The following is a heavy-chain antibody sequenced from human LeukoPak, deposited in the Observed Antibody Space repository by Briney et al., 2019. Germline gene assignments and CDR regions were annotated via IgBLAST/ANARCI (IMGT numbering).Heavy chain of an antibody. CDR2: IYYSGDT. V-gene: IGHV4-39*01. D-gene: IGHD2-21*02. CDR3: ARRVVTVTPYFDY. CDR1: GGSISSSSYY. Sequence: PSETLPLTCTVSGGSISSSSYYWDWIRQPPGKGLEWIGTIYYSGDTYYNPSLKSRVTISVDTSKNQFSLKLSSVTAADTAVYYCARRVVTVTPYFDYWGQGTLVTVSS. J-gene: IGHJ4*02.